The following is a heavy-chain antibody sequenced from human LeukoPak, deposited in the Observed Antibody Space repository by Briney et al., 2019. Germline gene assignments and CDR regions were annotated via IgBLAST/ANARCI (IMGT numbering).Heavy chain of an antibody. J-gene: IGHJ4*02. Sequence: GGSLRLSCAASGFTFSSYAMHWVRQAPGKGLEWVAVISYDGSNKYYADSVKGRFTISRDNSKNTLYLQVNSLRAEDTAVYYCARARNYVSFEDYWGQGTLVTVSS. CDR2: ISYDGSNK. V-gene: IGHV3-30*01. D-gene: IGHD1-7*01. CDR3: ARARNYVSFEDY. CDR1: GFTFSSYA.